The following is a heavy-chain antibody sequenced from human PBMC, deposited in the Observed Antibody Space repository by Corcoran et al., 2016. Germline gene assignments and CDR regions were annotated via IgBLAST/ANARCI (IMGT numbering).Heavy chain of an antibody. Sequence: QVQLVQSGAEVKKPGASVKVSCKASGYTFTSYGISWVRQAPGQGLEWMGWISAYNGNTNYAQKLQGRVTMTTDTSTSTAYMELRRLRSDDTAADDYARAGRYYDYDYGMDVWGQGTTVTVSS. V-gene: IGHV1-18*01. CDR2: ISAYNGNT. J-gene: IGHJ6*02. CDR3: ARAGRYYDYDYGMDV. CDR1: GYTFTSYG.